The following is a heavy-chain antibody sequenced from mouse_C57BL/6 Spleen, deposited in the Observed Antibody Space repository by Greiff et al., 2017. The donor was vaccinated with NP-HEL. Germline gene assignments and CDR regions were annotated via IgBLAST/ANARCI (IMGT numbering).Heavy chain of an antibody. D-gene: IGHD1-1*01. CDR2: IHPNSGST. J-gene: IGHJ1*03. V-gene: IGHV1-64*01. CDR3: ARDYYGSSGYFDV. Sequence: QVQLKQPGAELVKPGASVKLSCKASGYTFTSYWMHWVKQRPGQGLEWIGMIHPNSGSTNYNEKFKSKATLTVDKSSSTAYMQLSSLTSEDSAVYYCARDYYGSSGYFDVWGTGTTVTVSS. CDR1: GYTFTSYW.